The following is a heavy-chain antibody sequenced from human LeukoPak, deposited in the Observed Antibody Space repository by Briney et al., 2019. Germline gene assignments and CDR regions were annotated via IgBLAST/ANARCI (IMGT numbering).Heavy chain of an antibody. D-gene: IGHD5-18*01. CDR3: ASSSRRGYSSYDAFDT. J-gene: IGHJ3*02. Sequence: SETLSLTCTVTGGYISSYYWSWIWQPAWKGLELIGRIYTSGSTDYNPSLKRRVTMSVDTSKNQLSLKLSSVTAADTAVYYCASSSRRGYSSYDAFDTWGQGTMVTVSS. CDR1: GGYISSYY. V-gene: IGHV4-4*07. CDR2: IYTSGST.